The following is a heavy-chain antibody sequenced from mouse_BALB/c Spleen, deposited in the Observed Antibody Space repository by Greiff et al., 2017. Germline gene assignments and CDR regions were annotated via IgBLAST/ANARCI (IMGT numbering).Heavy chain of an antibody. CDR1: GFTFSDYY. J-gene: IGHJ1*01. D-gene: IGHD2-1*01. V-gene: IGHV5-4*02. Sequence: EVKLVESGGGLVKPGGSLKLSCAASGFTFSDYYMYWVRQTPEKRLEWVATISDGGSYTYYPDSVKGRFTISRDNAKNNLYLQMSSLKSEDTAMYYCARGVTPYWYFDVWGAGTTVTVSS. CDR3: ARGVTPYWYFDV. CDR2: ISDGGSYT.